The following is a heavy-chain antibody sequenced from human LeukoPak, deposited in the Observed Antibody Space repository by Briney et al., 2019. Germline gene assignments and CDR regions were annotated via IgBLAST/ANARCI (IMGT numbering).Heavy chain of an antibody. CDR3: ARGKRGSYKKFDY. V-gene: IGHV4-34*01. CDR2: INHSGST. Sequence: PSETLSLTCAVYGGSFSGYYWSWIRQPPGKGLEWIGEINHSGSTNYDPSLKSRVTISVDTSKNQFSLKLSSVTAADTAVYYCARGKRGSYKKFDYWGQGTLVTVSS. CDR1: GGSFSGYY. D-gene: IGHD1-26*01. J-gene: IGHJ4*02.